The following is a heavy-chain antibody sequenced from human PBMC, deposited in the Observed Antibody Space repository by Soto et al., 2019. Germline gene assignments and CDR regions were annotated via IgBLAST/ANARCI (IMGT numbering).Heavy chain of an antibody. J-gene: IGHJ4*02. Sequence: GGSLRLSCAASGFTFSSYAMSWVLQAPGTGLEWVSAISASGVSTYYADSVKGRFTISRDNSKNTLYLQMDSLRAEDTAIYYCEGRYCSGGSCYVSGSDYWGQGTLVTVSS. D-gene: IGHD2-15*01. CDR2: ISASGVST. V-gene: IGHV3-23*01. CDR3: EGRYCSGGSCYVSGSDY. CDR1: GFTFSSYA.